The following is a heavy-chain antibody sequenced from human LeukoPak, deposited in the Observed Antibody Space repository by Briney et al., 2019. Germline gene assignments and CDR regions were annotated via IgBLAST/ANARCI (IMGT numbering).Heavy chain of an antibody. D-gene: IGHD6-13*01. CDR1: GDSVSSNSAA. CDR3: ARDGGESSSWYVYWFDP. CDR2: TYYRSKWYN. V-gene: IGHV6-1*01. J-gene: IGHJ5*02. Sequence: SQTLSLTCAISGDSVSSNSAAWNWIRQSPSRGLEWLGRTYYRSKWYNDYAVSVKSRITINPDTSKNQFSLHLNSVTPEDTAVYYCARDGGESSSWYVYWFDPWGQGTLVTVSS.